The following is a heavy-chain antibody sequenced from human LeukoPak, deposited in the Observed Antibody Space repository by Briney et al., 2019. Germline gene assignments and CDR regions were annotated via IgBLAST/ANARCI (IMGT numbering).Heavy chain of an antibody. Sequence: GASVKVSCKASGYTFTTYNINWVRQAPGQGLEWMGWISPYNDNTNYAQKLQGRVTMTTDTSTSTAYMELRSLRSDDTAVYYCAREFYDYEDQWFDPWGQGTLVTVSS. CDR3: AREFYDYEDQWFDP. V-gene: IGHV1-18*01. CDR2: ISPYNDNT. D-gene: IGHD3-22*01. J-gene: IGHJ5*02. CDR1: GYTFTTYN.